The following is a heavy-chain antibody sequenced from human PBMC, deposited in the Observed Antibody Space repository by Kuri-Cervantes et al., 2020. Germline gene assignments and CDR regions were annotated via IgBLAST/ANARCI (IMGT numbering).Heavy chain of an antibody. J-gene: IGHJ4*02. V-gene: IGHV3-7*01. Sequence: GGSLRLSCAASGFTFSSYAMSWVRQAPGKGLEWVANIKEDGSETYYVDFVKGRFTISRDNAKNSLYLQMNNLRVGDTAVYYCAREGGGYYIDSWGQGTPVTVSS. CDR3: AREGGGYYIDS. CDR1: GFTFSSYA. CDR2: IKEDGSET. D-gene: IGHD3-10*01.